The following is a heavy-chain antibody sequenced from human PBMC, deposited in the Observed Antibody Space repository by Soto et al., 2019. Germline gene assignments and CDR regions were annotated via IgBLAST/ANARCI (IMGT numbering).Heavy chain of an antibody. CDR1: GGSISSYY. Sequence: SETLSLTCTVSGGSISSYYWSWIRQPPGKGLEWIGYIYYSGSTNYNPSLKSRVTISVDTSKNQFSLKLSSVTAADTAVYYCARDHLEQYPLDHHYYYYGMDVWGQGTTVTVSS. CDR2: IYYSGST. J-gene: IGHJ6*02. CDR3: ARDHLEQYPLDHHYYYYGMDV. D-gene: IGHD2-2*01. V-gene: IGHV4-59*01.